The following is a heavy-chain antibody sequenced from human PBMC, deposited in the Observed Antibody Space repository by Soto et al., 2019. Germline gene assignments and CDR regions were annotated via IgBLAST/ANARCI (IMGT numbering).Heavy chain of an antibody. CDR3: MRLHGAY. V-gene: IGHV4-61*01. D-gene: IGHD2-8*01. Sequence: QVQLQESGPGLVKTSETLSLTCTVSGGSVSSGPYHWNWVRQPPGKGLEWIGHLSYSGTANYSPSLRGRVTMATDTSKNQFSLRLTSVTAADTAVYYCMRLHGAYWGQGTLVTVSP. CDR1: GGSVSSGPYH. CDR2: LSYSGTA. J-gene: IGHJ4*02.